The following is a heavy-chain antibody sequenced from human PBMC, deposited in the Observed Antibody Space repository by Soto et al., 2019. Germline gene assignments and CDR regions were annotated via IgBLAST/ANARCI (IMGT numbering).Heavy chain of an antibody. V-gene: IGHV4-59*08. Sequence: SETLSLTCTVSGGSISSYYWSWIRQPPGKGLEWIGYIYYSGSTNYNPSLKSRVTISVDTSKNQFSLKLSSVTAVDTAVYYCARRYGVAFDIWGQGTMVTVSS. CDR3: ARRYGVAFDI. CDR1: GGSISSYY. CDR2: IYYSGST. J-gene: IGHJ3*02. D-gene: IGHD3-10*01.